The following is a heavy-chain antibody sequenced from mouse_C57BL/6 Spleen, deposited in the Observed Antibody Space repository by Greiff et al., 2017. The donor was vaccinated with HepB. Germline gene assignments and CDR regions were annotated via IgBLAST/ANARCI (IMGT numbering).Heavy chain of an antibody. V-gene: IGHV1-82*01. CDR3: AREGAMVRYFDV. CDR1: GYAFSSSW. Sequence: VQLQQSGPELVKPGASVKISCKASGYAFSSSWMNWVKQRPGKGLEWIGRIYPGDGDTNYNGKFKGKATLTADKSSSTAYMQLSSLTSEDSAVYFCAREGAMVRYFDVWGTGTTVTVSS. J-gene: IGHJ1*03. CDR2: IYPGDGDT. D-gene: IGHD2-2*01.